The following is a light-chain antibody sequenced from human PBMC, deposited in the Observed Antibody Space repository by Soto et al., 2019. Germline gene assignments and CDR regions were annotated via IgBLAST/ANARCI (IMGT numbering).Light chain of an antibody. Sequence: EIVLTQSPGTLPVSPGERANLSCRASQSVGRNYLAWYQQKPGQAPRLLIHGATSRATGIPDRFSGSGSGTDFTLTISRLEPEDCAVYYCQQYAASPLTFGGGTKVETK. V-gene: IGKV3-20*01. CDR3: QQYAASPLT. CDR1: QSVGRNY. CDR2: GAT. J-gene: IGKJ4*01.